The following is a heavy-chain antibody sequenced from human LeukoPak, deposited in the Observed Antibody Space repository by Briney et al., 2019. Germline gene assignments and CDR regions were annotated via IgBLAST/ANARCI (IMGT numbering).Heavy chain of an antibody. V-gene: IGHV3-30*02. CDR1: GFTFSHYG. Sequence: GGSLRLSCAASGFTFSHYGLHWVRQAPGKGLEWEAFIRSDGSVTKSADPVRGRFIISRDDSKNTLFLQMNSLRVEDTALYYCARDLAWATDHWGQGTLVTVSS. J-gene: IGHJ4*02. CDR2: IRSDGSVT. D-gene: IGHD7-27*01. CDR3: ARDLAWATDH.